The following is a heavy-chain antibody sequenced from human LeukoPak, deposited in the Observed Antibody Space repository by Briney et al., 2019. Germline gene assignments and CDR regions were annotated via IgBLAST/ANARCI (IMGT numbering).Heavy chain of an antibody. CDR1: GYTFTSYA. CDR3: AREGSIVAFDI. V-gene: IGHV1-3*01. Sequence: ASVTVSCKASGYTFTSYAMHWVRQAPGQRLERMGWINAGNGNTKYSQKFQGRVTITRDTSASTAYMELSSLRSEDTAVYYCAREGSIVAFDIWGQGTMVTVSS. D-gene: IGHD3-16*02. J-gene: IGHJ3*02. CDR2: INAGNGNT.